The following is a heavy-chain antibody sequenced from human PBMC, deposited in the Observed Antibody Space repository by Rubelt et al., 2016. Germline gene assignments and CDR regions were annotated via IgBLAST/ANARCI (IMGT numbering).Heavy chain of an antibody. CDR1: GGSISSSSYY. CDR2: IYYSGST. V-gene: IGHV4-39*07. D-gene: IGHD1-26*01. J-gene: IGHJ3*02. CDR3: ARGRWELIDDAFDI. Sequence: QLQLQESGPGLVKPSETLSLTCTVSGGSISSSSYYWGWIRQPPGKGLEWIGSIYYSGSTYYNPSLKSRVTISVDTSKNQFSLKLSSVTAADTAVYYCARGRWELIDDAFDIWGQGTMVTVSS.